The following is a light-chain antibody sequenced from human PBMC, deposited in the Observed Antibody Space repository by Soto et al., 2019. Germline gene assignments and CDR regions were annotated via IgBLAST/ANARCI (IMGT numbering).Light chain of an antibody. CDR2: DVT. Sequence: LTQAASVTGVPGQAISISCTGTSSDVGGYNSVSWYQQHPGKAPKLILYDVTDRPSGVSYRFSGSKSGNTASLTISGLQAADEADYFCSSFTSSMTNVFGSGTKVTVL. V-gene: IGLV2-14*01. CDR3: SSFTSSMTNV. CDR1: SSDVGGYNS. J-gene: IGLJ1*01.